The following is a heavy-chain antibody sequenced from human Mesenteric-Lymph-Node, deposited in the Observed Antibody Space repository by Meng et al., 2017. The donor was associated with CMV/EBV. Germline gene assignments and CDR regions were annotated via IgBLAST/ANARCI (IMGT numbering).Heavy chain of an antibody. CDR1: GFTFKNYG. CDR2: ITSTSSQI. J-gene: IGHJ6*02. D-gene: IGHD2/OR15-2a*01. Sequence: GGSLRLSCAASGFTFKNYGMNWVRQAPGKGLECVAVITSTSSQIYYADSVKGRFTVSRDNARNSLYLQMSSLRANDTAVYYCARDRMPNGIFLGMDVWGLGTSVTVSS. V-gene: IGHV3-21*01. CDR3: ARDRMPNGIFLGMDV.